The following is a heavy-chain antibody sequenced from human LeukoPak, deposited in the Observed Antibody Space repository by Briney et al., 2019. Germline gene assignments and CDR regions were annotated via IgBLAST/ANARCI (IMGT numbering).Heavy chain of an antibody. V-gene: IGHV3-53*01. D-gene: IGHD3-22*01. Sequence: SGGSLRLSCAASGFTVSNRYMSWVRQAPGKGVEGVSVIYGGGRTHYAEAVKGRFTISRDSSKNILYLLMNSLRAEDTAVYFCARDRYYYDSSANYYYTDVWGKGTTVTVSS. CDR3: ARDRYYYDSSANYYYTDV. CDR2: IYGGGRT. CDR1: GFTVSNRY. J-gene: IGHJ6*03.